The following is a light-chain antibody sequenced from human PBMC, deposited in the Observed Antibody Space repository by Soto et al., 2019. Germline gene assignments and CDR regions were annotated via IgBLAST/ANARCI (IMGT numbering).Light chain of an antibody. CDR3: QRFNRWPLS. J-gene: IGKJ4*01. CDR1: QSVGST. CDR2: DTS. V-gene: IGKV3-15*01. Sequence: EIVLTQSPAALSVSPVERVTLSCLASQSVGSTLNWYQQRPGQAPRLLIYDTSIRATGIPARFSGSGSGTEFTLTIASLQSEDFGVYYCQRFNRWPLSFGGGTKVDIK.